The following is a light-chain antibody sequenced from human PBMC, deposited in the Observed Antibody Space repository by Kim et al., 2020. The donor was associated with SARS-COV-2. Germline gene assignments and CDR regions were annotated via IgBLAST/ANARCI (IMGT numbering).Light chain of an antibody. J-gene: IGKJ4*01. V-gene: IGKV1-39*01. CDR3: QQSYSTPPLT. CDR2: AAS. Sequence: SVGDRVTITCRASQSISSYLNWYQQKPGKAPKLLIYAASSLQSGVPSRFSGSGSGTDFTLTISSLQPEDFATYYCQQSYSTPPLTFGGGAKVDIK. CDR1: QSISSY.